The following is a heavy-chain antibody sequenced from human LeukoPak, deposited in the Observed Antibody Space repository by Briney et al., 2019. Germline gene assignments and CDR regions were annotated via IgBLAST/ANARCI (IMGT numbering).Heavy chain of an antibody. V-gene: IGHV3-7*03. Sequence: PGGSLRLSCAASGFTFSSYWMSWVRQAPGKGLEWVANIKQDGSEKYYVDSVKGRFTISRDNAKNSLYLQMNSLRAEDTAVYYCAKDHTYYYDSSGYYDAFDIWGQGTMVTVSS. D-gene: IGHD3-22*01. CDR2: IKQDGSEK. CDR1: GFTFSSYW. CDR3: AKDHTYYYDSSGYYDAFDI. J-gene: IGHJ3*02.